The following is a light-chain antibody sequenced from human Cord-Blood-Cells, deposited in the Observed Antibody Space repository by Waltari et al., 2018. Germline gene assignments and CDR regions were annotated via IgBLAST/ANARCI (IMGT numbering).Light chain of an antibody. CDR3: SSYTSSSTYV. CDR2: DVS. J-gene: IGLJ1*01. V-gene: IGLV2-14*01. CDR1: SSDAGGFNY. Sequence: QSALTQPASASGSPGQSPPTSCTGTSSDAGGFNYFSWYQQHPGKAPKLMIYDVSKRPSGVSNRFSGSKSGNTASLTISGLQAEDEADYYCSSYTSSSTYVFGTGTKVTVL.